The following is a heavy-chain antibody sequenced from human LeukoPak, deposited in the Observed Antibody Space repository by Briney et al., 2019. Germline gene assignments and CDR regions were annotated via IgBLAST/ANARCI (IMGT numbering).Heavy chain of an antibody. Sequence: GGSLRLSCAASGFTFSSYAMHWVRQAPGKGLEWVAVISYDGSNKYYADSVKGRFTISRDNSKNTLYLQMNSLRAEDTAVYYRARDEYYYDSSGYLPYWGQGTLVTVSS. V-gene: IGHV3-30*01. CDR1: GFTFSSYA. CDR3: ARDEYYYDSSGYLPY. D-gene: IGHD3-22*01. CDR2: ISYDGSNK. J-gene: IGHJ4*02.